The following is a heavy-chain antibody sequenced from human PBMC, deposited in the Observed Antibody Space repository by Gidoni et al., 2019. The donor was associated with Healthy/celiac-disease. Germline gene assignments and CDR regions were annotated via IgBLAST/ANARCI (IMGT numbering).Heavy chain of an antibody. V-gene: IGHV1-69*01. D-gene: IGHD4-17*01. CDR2: IIPIFGTA. CDR1: GGTFRSYA. CDR3: ARVYGDYDHTYYYYGMDV. J-gene: IGHJ6*02. Sequence: QVQLVQSGPEVKKPGSSVKVSCKASGGTFRSYAISWVRQAPGQGLEWMGGIIPIFGTANYAQKFQGRVTITADESTSTAYMELSSLRSEDTAVYYCARVYGDYDHTYYYYGMDVWGQGTTVTVSS.